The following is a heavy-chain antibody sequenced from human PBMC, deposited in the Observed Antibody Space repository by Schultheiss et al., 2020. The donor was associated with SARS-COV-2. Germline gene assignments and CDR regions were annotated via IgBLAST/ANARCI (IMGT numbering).Heavy chain of an antibody. CDR1: GYSISSGYY. CDR3: ARIDSSGYYAYDY. V-gene: IGHV4-38-2*01. D-gene: IGHD3-22*01. J-gene: IGHJ4*02. Sequence: SETLSLTCAVSGYSISSGYYWGWIRQPPGKGLEWIGYIYYSGSTNYNPSLKSRVTISVDTSKNQFSMKLSSVTAADTAVYYCARIDSSGYYAYDYWGQGTLVTVSS. CDR2: IYYSGST.